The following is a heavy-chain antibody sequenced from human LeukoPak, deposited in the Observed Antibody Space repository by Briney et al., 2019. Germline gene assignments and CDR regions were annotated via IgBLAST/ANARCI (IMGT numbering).Heavy chain of an antibody. CDR2: INPYNGNT. Sequence: ASVKVSCKASGYTFTNYYMHWVRQAPGQGLEWMGRINPYNGNTNYAQKLQGRVTMTTDTSTSTAYMDLRSLRSDDTAVYYCARERSGWFFSNWGQGTLVTVSS. CDR3: ARERSGWFFSN. J-gene: IGHJ4*02. D-gene: IGHD6-19*01. V-gene: IGHV1-18*04. CDR1: GYTFTNYY.